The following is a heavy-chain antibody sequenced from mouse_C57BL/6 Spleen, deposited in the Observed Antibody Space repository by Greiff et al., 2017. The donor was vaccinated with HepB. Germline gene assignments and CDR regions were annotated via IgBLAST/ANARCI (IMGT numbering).Heavy chain of an antibody. D-gene: IGHD2-1*01. J-gene: IGHJ1*03. Sequence: EVKLQESGPGLVKPSQTVFLTCTVTGISITTGNYRWSWIRQFPGNKLEWIGYIYYSGTITYNPSLTSRTTITRDTPKNQFFLEMNSLTAEDTATYYCARAPYGNYVNWYFDVWGTGTTVTVSS. V-gene: IGHV3-5*01. CDR3: ARAPYGNYVNWYFDV. CDR2: IYYSGTI. CDR1: GISITTGNYR.